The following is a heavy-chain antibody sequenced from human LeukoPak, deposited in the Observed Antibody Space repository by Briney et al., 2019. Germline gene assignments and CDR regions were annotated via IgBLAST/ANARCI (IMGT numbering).Heavy chain of an antibody. J-gene: IGHJ4*02. CDR3: ARVYYYHDSSTYYAIDH. CDR2: ISSSSSTI. D-gene: IGHD3-22*01. CDR1: GFTFSSYR. Sequence: GGSLRLSCAASGFTFSSYRMNWVRQAPGKGLEWVSYISSSSSTIYYADSVKGRFTISRDNAKNSLYLQMNSLRAEDTAVYYCARVYYYHDSSTYYAIDHWGQGTLVTVSS. V-gene: IGHV3-48*01.